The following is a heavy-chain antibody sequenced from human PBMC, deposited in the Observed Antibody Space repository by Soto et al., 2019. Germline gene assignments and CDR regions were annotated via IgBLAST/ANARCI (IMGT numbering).Heavy chain of an antibody. Sequence: QVQLVQSGAEVKKPGSSVKVSCKASGGTFSSYTISWVRQAPGQGLEWMGRIIPIPGIANYAQKFQGRVKITADKSTITAYMELSSLRSEETAVYYCAREEYYYGSGAFFDYWGQGTLVTVSS. V-gene: IGHV1-69*08. D-gene: IGHD3-10*01. CDR2: IIPIPGIA. J-gene: IGHJ4*02. CDR3: AREEYYYGSGAFFDY. CDR1: GGTFSSYT.